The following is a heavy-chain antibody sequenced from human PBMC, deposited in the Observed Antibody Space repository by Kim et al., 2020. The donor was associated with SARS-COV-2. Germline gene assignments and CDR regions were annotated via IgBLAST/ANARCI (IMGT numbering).Heavy chain of an antibody. CDR2: IYYSGSTNY. CDR3: ARHGRYSGYDSLFDY. Sequence: SETLSLTCTVSGGSISPYYWSWIRQPPGRGLEWIGYIYYSGSTNYNDNASLKSRVTISVDTSKNQFSLRVSSETAADTAVYYCARHGRYSGYDSLFDYWGQGTLVTVSS. D-gene: IGHD5-12*01. J-gene: IGHJ4*02. CDR1: GGSISPYY. V-gene: IGHV4-59*08.